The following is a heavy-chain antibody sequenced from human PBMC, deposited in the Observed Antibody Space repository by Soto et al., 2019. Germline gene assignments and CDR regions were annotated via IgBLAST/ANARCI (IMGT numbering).Heavy chain of an antibody. J-gene: IGHJ4*02. CDR1: GFTFSSYG. CDR3: AKDRDIAKWELLYYFDY. Sequence: LRLSCAASGFTFSSYGMHWVRQAPGKGLEGVAVISYDGSNKYYADSVKGRFTISRDNSKNTLYLQMNSLRAEDTAVYYCAKDRDIAKWELLYYFDYWGQGTLVTVSS. CDR2: ISYDGSNK. D-gene: IGHD1-26*01. V-gene: IGHV3-30*18.